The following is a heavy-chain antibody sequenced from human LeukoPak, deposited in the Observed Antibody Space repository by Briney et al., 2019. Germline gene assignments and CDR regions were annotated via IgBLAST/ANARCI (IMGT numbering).Heavy chain of an antibody. CDR1: GYTFTSYG. Sequence: ASVKVSCKASGYTFTSYGISWVRQAPGQGLEWMGWISAYNGNTNYAQKLQGRVTMTTDTSTSTAYMELRSLRSDDTAVYYCARDPSSYTYYYDSSGYYWGQGTLVTVSS. CDR2: ISAYNGNT. CDR3: ARDPSSYTYYYDSSGYY. J-gene: IGHJ4*02. D-gene: IGHD3-22*01. V-gene: IGHV1-18*01.